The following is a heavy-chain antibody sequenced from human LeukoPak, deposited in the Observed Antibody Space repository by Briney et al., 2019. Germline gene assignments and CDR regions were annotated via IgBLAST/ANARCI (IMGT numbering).Heavy chain of an antibody. CDR1: GGSFSGYY. CDR2: INHSGST. Sequence: SETLSLTCAVYGGSFSGYYWSWIRQPPGKGLEGIGEINHSGSTNYNPSLKSRVTISVDTSKNQFSLKLSSVTAADTAVYYCARRGARLLWFGESKPGAYDYWGQGTLVTVSS. D-gene: IGHD3-10*01. CDR3: ARRGARLLWFGESKPGAYDY. J-gene: IGHJ4*02. V-gene: IGHV4-34*01.